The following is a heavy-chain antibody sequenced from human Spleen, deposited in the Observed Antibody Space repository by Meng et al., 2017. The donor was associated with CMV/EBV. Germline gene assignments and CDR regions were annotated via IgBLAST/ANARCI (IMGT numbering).Heavy chain of an antibody. CDR1: GFTFSSYA. Sequence: GESLKISCAASGFTFSSYAMHWVRQAPGKGLEWVAVISYDGSNKYYADSVKGRFTISRDNSKNTLYLQMNSVRSEDTTVYYCARGEGATSWYGGFDYWGQGTLVTVSS. CDR2: ISYDGSNK. V-gene: IGHV3-30*04. CDR3: ARGEGATSWYGGFDY. D-gene: IGHD2-2*01. J-gene: IGHJ4*02.